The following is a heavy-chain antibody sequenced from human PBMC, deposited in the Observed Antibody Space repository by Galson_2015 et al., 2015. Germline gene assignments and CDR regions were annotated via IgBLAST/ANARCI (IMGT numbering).Heavy chain of an antibody. CDR1: GFTFSSYS. CDR2: ISSSSSYI. CDR3: ARDLGYDFWSGYYQPGFDP. D-gene: IGHD3-3*01. V-gene: IGHV3-21*01. J-gene: IGHJ5*02. Sequence: SLRLSCAASGFTFSSYSMNWVRQAPGKGLEWVSSISSSSSYIYYADSVKGRFTISRDNAKNSLYLQMNSLRAEDTAVYYCARDLGYDFWSGYYQPGFDPWGQGTLVTVSS.